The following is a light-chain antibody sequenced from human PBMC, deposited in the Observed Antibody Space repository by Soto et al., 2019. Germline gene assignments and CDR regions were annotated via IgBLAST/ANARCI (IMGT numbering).Light chain of an antibody. CDR1: SSNIGAGYD. V-gene: IGLV1-40*01. Sequence: QSVLTQPPSVSGAPGQRVTISCTGSSSNIGAGYDVHWYQQLPGTAPKLLIYGNSNRPSGVPDRFSGSKSGTSASLAITGLQAEDEADYYCQSYDSSLSGYVCGTGTNVTVL. CDR3: QSYDSSLSGYV. J-gene: IGLJ1*01. CDR2: GNS.